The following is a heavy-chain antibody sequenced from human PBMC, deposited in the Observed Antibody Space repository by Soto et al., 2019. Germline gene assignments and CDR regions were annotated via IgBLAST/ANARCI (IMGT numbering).Heavy chain of an antibody. CDR1: GYTFTSYD. V-gene: IGHV1-8*01. Sequence: ASVKVSCKASGYTFTSYDINWVRQATEQGLEWMGWMNPNSGNTGYAQKFQGRVTMTRNTSISTAYMELSSLRSEDTAVYYCARGVVENCSGGSCYSYYWGQGTLVTVSS. J-gene: IGHJ4*02. CDR3: ARGVVENCSGGSCYSYY. D-gene: IGHD2-15*01. CDR2: MNPNSGNT.